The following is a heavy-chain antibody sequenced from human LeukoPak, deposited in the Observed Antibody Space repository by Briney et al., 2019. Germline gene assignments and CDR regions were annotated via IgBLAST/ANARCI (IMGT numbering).Heavy chain of an antibody. CDR2: IKHDGSGM. V-gene: IGHV3-7*01. J-gene: IGHJ5*02. Sequence: GGSLRLSCTTSEFTLSCFWMSWVRQAPGKGLEWVANIKHDGSGMSYVDSVKGRFIISRDNAKDSLYLQMNSMRAEDTAVYYCAKYSYGSGTSFDPWGQGTLVTVSS. CDR3: AKYSYGSGTSFDP. D-gene: IGHD3-10*01. CDR1: EFTLSCFW.